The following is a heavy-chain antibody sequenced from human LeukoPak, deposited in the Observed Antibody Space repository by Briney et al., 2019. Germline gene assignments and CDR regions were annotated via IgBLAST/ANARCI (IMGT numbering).Heavy chain of an antibody. CDR1: GGSISSSSYY. J-gene: IGHJ3*02. D-gene: IGHD2-15*01. V-gene: IGHV4-39*01. CDR3: AKFYATEVVVAATRDAFDI. Sequence: SETLSLTCTVSGGSISSSSYYWGWIRQPPGKGLEWIGRIYYSGSTYYNPSLKSRVTISVDTSKNQFSLKLSPLTPLDTAVSYCAKFYATEVVVAATRDAFDIWSHGTIDTV. CDR2: IYYSGST.